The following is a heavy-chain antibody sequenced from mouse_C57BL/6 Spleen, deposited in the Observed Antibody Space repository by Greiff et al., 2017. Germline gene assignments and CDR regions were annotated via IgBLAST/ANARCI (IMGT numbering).Heavy chain of an antibody. CDR3: ARVPLDYYAMDY. CDR1: GFTFSDYG. D-gene: IGHD2-10*02. CDR2: ISSGSSTI. V-gene: IGHV5-17*01. J-gene: IGHJ4*01. Sequence: EVMLVESGGGLVKPGGSLKLSCAASGFTFSDYGMHWVRQAPEKGLEWVAYISSGSSTIYYADTVKGRFTISRDNAKHTLFLQMTSLRSEDTAMYYCARVPLDYYAMDYWGQGTSVTVSS.